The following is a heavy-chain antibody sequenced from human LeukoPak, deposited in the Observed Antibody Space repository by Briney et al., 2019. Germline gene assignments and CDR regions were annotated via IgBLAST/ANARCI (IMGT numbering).Heavy chain of an antibody. CDR1: GGSISSFY. CDR3: ARRGSSGWYY. CDR2: ISTRGNT. D-gene: IGHD6-19*01. J-gene: IGHJ4*02. V-gene: IGHV4-4*07. Sequence: PSETLSLTCSISGGSISSFYWSWIRQPAGKGLEWIGRISTRGNTDYNPSLKSRVTLSVDTSKNQFSLKLSSVTAADTAVYYCARRGSSGWYYWGQGTLVTVSS.